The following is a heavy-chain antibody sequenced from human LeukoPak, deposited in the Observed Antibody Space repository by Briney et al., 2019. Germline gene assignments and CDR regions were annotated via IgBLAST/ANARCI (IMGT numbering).Heavy chain of an antibody. J-gene: IGHJ4*02. CDR1: GFTFSSYA. CDR3: AKAGPVATMPPTY. CDR2: IRGSGDST. D-gene: IGHD5-12*01. Sequence: GGSLRLSCAASGFTFSSYAMTWVRQAPGKGLEWVSSIRGSGDSTYYADSVKGRFTISRDNSENTLYLQMNSLRAEDTAVYYCAKAGPVATMPPTYWGQGTLVTVSS. V-gene: IGHV3-23*01.